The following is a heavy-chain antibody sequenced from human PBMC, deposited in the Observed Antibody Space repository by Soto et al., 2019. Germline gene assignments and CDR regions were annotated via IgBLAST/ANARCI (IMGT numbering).Heavy chain of an antibody. CDR3: ARRGPGTYFDY. D-gene: IGHD6-13*01. Sequence: EVQLLESGGGLVQPGGSLRLSCAASGFTFSSYAMRWVRQAPVKGLEWVSAVSGSGGSTYYADSVKGRFTISRDNSKNTLYLQMNSLRAEDTAVYYCARRGPGTYFDYWGQGTLVTVSS. J-gene: IGHJ4*02. V-gene: IGHV3-23*01. CDR1: GFTFSSYA. CDR2: VSGSGGST.